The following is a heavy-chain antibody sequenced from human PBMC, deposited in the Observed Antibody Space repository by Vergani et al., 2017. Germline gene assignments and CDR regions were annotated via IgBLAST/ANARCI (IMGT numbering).Heavy chain of an antibody. V-gene: IGHV3-48*03. CDR1: GFTFSSYE. J-gene: IGHJ4*02. CDR3: ARDLGQLLRLDY. CDR2: ISSSGSTI. Sequence: EVQLVESGGGLVQPGGSLRLSCAASGFTFSSYEMNWVRQAPGKGLEWVSYISSSGSTIYYADSVKGRFTISRDNAKNSLYLQMNSLRAEDTAVYYCARDLGQLLRLDYWGQGTLVTVSS. D-gene: IGHD1-26*01.